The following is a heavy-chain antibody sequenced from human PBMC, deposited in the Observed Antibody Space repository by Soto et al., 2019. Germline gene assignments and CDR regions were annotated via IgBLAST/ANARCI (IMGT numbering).Heavy chain of an antibody. J-gene: IGHJ4*02. Sequence: GGSLRLSCAASGFKFSDYWMSWVRQAPGKGLEWVGNIKHDTSEAHYADSVKGRFTITRDNIKNFLFLQMNGLRSDDTASYYYARDGLLFSGPYRPSRFDYWGLGTLVTV. CDR3: ARDGLLFSGPYRPSRFDY. V-gene: IGHV3-7*03. CDR1: GFKFSDYW. D-gene: IGHD3-16*02. CDR2: IKHDTSEA.